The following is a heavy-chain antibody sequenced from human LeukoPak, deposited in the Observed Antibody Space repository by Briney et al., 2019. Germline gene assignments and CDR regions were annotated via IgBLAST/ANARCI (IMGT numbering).Heavy chain of an antibody. CDR3: ASDYYDSSGYYSVGWKLSH. V-gene: IGHV1-2*02. D-gene: IGHD3-22*01. CDR2: INPNSGGT. Sequence: GASVKVSCKASGYTFTDYYLHWVRQAPGQGLEWMGWINPNSGGTNYAQKFQGRVTMTRDMSTSTVYMELSSLRSEDTAVYYCASDYYDSSGYYSVGWKLSHWGQGTLVTVSS. J-gene: IGHJ4*02. CDR1: GYTFTDYY.